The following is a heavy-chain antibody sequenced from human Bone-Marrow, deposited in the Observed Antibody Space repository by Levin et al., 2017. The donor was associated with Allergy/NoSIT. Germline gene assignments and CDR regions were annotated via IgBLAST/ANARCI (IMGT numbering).Heavy chain of an antibody. CDR1: GFTFSAYG. V-gene: IGHV3-30*18. J-gene: IGHJ4*02. CDR2: ISDDGSDT. Sequence: GGSPRLSCAASGFTFSAYGMHWVRQAPGKGLQWVALISDDGSDTSYADSVKGRVSISRDNSKNTLYLQINSLRVEDTAVYFCAKPHRTRAFWSGYDHEFDSWGQGTLVTVSS. D-gene: IGHD3-3*01. CDR3: AKPHRTRAFWSGYDHEFDS.